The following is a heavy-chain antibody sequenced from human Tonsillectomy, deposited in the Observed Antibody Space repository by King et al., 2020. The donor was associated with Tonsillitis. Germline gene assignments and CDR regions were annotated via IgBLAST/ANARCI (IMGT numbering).Heavy chain of an antibody. CDR3: AVKDGAQTHRGAHIYYFDF. J-gene: IGHJ4*02. CDR1: GFTFNAHD. D-gene: IGHD3-10*01. V-gene: IGHV3-30*02. CDR2: IPYDGSDN. Sequence: QLVQSGGGVVQPGGSLRLSCAASGFTFNAHDIHWVRQAPGKGLEWVAFIPYDGSDNSFAGSVKGRFALSRDNSKNTAYLKMNSLRAEDTALYYCAVKDGAQTHRGAHIYYFDFWGQGTLVTVSS.